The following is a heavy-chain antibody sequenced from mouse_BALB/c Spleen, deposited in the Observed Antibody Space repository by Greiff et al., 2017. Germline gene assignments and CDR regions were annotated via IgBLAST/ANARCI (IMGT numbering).Heavy chain of an antibody. Sequence: VQLKESGPSLVKPSQTLSLTCSVTGDSITSGYWNWIRKFPGNKLEYMGYISYSGSTYYNPSLKRRISITRDTSKNQYYLQLNSVTTEDTATYYCARWDYYGYVGYFDVWGAGTTVTVSS. J-gene: IGHJ1*01. D-gene: IGHD1-2*01. CDR1: GDSITSGY. CDR2: ISYSGST. V-gene: IGHV3-8*02. CDR3: ARWDYYGYVGYFDV.